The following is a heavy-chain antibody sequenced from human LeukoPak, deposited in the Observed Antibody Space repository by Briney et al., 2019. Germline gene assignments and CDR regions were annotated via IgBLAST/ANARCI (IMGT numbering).Heavy chain of an antibody. CDR1: GFTFSSYG. CDR3: ATYVRALDY. V-gene: IGHV3-30*02. Sequence: PGGSLRLSCAASGFTFSSYGMHWVRQAPGKGLEWVAFIRYDGSNKDYADSVKGRFTISRDNSKNTLYLQMNSLRAEDTAVYYCATYVRALDYWGQGTLVTVSS. J-gene: IGHJ4*02. D-gene: IGHD3-10*02. CDR2: IRYDGSNK.